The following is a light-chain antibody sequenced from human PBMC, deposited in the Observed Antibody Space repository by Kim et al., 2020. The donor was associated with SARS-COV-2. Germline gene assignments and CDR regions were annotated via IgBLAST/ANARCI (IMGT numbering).Light chain of an antibody. CDR1: SDDVGDYNY. J-gene: IGLJ1*01. CDR2: AVS. CDR3: ASYTSSSTLV. Sequence: GQAITISRTGTSDDVGDYNYVSWYQQHPGKAPRLMIFAVSDRPSGVSSRFSGSKSGNTASLTISGLQAEDEADYFCASYTSSSTLVFGSGTKVTVL. V-gene: IGLV2-14*03.